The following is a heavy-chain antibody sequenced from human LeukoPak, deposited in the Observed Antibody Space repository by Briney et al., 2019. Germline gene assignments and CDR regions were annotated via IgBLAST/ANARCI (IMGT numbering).Heavy chain of an antibody. J-gene: IGHJ4*02. V-gene: IGHV3-21*01. Sequence: GGSLRLSCAASGFTFSSYSMNWVRQAPGKGLEWVSSISSSSSYIYYADSVKGRFTISRDNAKNSLYLQMNSLRAEDTAVYYCARDRLSSSWHSDYWGQGTLVTVSS. CDR1: GFTFSSYS. CDR2: ISSSSSYI. CDR3: ARDRLSSSWHSDY. D-gene: IGHD6-13*01.